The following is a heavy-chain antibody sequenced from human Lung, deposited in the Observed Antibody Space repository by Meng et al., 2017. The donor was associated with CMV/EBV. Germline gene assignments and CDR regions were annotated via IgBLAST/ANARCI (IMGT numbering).Heavy chain of an antibody. V-gene: IGHV3-30*04. CDR3: ARDLLEGRY. Sequence: GGSLRLSCAASGFAFRSFTMHWVRQAPGKGLEWVAVLSYDGRIEFYAESVKGRFTISRDNYKNTLFLQMNSLRREDTAVYYCARDLLEGRYWGQGTLVTVSS. CDR1: GFAFRSFT. J-gene: IGHJ4*02. CDR2: LSYDGRIE. D-gene: IGHD1-1*01.